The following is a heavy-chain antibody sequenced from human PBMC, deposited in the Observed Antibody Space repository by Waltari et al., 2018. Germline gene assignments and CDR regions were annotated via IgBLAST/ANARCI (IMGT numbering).Heavy chain of an antibody. V-gene: IGHV4-38-2*02. CDR3: AEEGNTTAGLFDS. CDR1: GHSVNNDFY. CDR2: IYHNGSS. D-gene: IGHD6-25*01. Sequence: QVQLRESGPGLVRSSETLSLTCTVSGHSVNNDFYWAWIRQSPGGGLEWIASIYHNGSSHYNSSLKSRVSISTDMSTKQFFLTLTHLTAADTAVYYCAEEGNTTAGLFDSWGQGTLVTVSS. J-gene: IGHJ4*02.